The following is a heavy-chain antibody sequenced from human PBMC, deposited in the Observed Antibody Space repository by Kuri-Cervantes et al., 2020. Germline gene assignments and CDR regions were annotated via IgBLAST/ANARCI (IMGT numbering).Heavy chain of an antibody. D-gene: IGHD3-10*01. Sequence: GESLKISCAASGFTFSSYGMHWVRQAPGKGLEWVAVISYDGSNKYYADSVKGRFTTSRDNSKNTLYLQMNSLRAEDTAVYYCAKEPPITMDTEYFQHWGQGTLVTVSS. CDR3: AKEPPITMDTEYFQH. CDR1: GFTFSSYG. CDR2: ISYDGSNK. J-gene: IGHJ1*01. V-gene: IGHV3-30*18.